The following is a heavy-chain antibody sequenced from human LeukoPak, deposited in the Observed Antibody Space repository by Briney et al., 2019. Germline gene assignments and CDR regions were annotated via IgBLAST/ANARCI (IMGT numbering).Heavy chain of an antibody. Sequence: PGGSLRLSCAASGFTFSKAWMSWVRQAPGKGLEWVGRIKSKTYGGTADFAAPVRGRFTISRDDSKNTLYLQMNSLKTEDTAVYYCTVDYSNYDYYGMDVRGQGTTVTVSS. CDR3: TVDYSNYDYYGMDV. V-gene: IGHV3-15*01. CDR2: IKSKTYGGTA. D-gene: IGHD4-11*01. J-gene: IGHJ6*02. CDR1: GFTFSKAW.